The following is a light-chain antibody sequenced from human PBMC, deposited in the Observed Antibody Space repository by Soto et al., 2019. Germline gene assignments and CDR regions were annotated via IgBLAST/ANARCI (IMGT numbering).Light chain of an antibody. CDR3: QQYNNWPRT. CDR2: GAS. V-gene: IGKV3-15*01. Sequence: IGMTKSPATLSVSPGERATLSCRASQSVSSNLAWYQQKPGQAPRLLIYGASTRATGIPARFSGSGSGTEFTLTISSLQSEDFAVYYCQQYNNWPRTFGQGTKV. J-gene: IGKJ1*01. CDR1: QSVSSN.